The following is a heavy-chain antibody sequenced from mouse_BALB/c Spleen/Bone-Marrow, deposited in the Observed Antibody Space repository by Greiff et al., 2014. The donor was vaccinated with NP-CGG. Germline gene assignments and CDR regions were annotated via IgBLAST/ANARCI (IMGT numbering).Heavy chain of an antibody. D-gene: IGHD4-1*01. CDR2: IDPANGNT. CDR1: GFNIKDTY. J-gene: IGHJ4*01. CDR3: ARWEYYAMDY. V-gene: IGHV14-3*02. Sequence: VQLKDSGAELVKPGASVKLSCTASGFNIKDTYMHWVKQRPEQGLEWIGRIDPANGNTKYDPKFQGKATITADTSSNTAYLQLGSLTSEDTAVYYCARWEYYAMDYWGQGTSVTVSS.